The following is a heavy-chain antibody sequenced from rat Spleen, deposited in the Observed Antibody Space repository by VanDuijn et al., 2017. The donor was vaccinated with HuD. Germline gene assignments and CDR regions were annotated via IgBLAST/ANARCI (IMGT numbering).Heavy chain of an antibody. Sequence: QVQLKESGPGLVQPSETLSLTCTVSGFSLTSYSVSWVRQPSGKGPEWMGRMWYDGDTAYNSALKSRLSISRDTSKSQVFLKMNSPQTDDTAIYFCARSYGGYTQHWFAYWGQGTLVTVSS. J-gene: IGHJ3*01. CDR3: ARSYGGYTQHWFAY. V-gene: IGHV2-34*01. CDR1: GFSLTSYS. CDR2: MWYDGDT. D-gene: IGHD1-11*01.